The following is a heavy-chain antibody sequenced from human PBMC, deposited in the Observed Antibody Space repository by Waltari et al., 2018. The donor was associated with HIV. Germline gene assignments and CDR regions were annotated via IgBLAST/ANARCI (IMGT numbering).Heavy chain of an antibody. CDR3: ENRDFWGGGGMDV. V-gene: IGHV3-23*01. J-gene: IGHJ6*02. Sequence: LLESGGGLVQPGGSLRLSCAASVFTFSSYSMSWVRQAPRKWLAWVSANSGSGGSTYYAASVKGRVTISRDNSNNTLYLQMNSLRAEDPVVYICENRDFWGGGGMDVWGQGTTVTVSS. CDR1: VFTFSSYS. CDR2: NSGSGGST. D-gene: IGHD3-3*01.